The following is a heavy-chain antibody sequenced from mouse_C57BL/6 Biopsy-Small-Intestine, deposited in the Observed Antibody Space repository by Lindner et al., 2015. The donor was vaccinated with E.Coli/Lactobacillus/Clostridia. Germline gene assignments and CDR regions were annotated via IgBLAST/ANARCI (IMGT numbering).Heavy chain of an antibody. D-gene: IGHD2-5*01. CDR1: GYSFTDYY. Sequence: VQLQESGPELVKPGASVKISCKASGYSFTDYYMHWAKQSPEKSLEWIGETNPRTGGTTHNQKFKAKATLTVDKSSSTAYMQLKSLTSEDSAVYYCARTSNYGGYAMDYWGQGTSVTVSS. V-gene: IGHV1-42*01. CDR3: ARTSNYGGYAMDY. CDR2: TNPRTGGT. J-gene: IGHJ4*01.